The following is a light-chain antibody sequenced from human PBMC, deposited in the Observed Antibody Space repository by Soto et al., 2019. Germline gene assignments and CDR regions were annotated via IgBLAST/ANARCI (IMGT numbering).Light chain of an antibody. Sequence: QSVLTQPPSVSAAPGQKVTISCSGSSSNIGSNYVFWYQQLPGTAPKLLIYDNDKRPSGIPDRFSGSKSGTSATLGFTGLQTGDEADYYCQSYDSSLSRRWVFGGGTKLTVL. CDR2: DND. CDR3: QSYDSSLSRRWV. CDR1: SSNIGSNY. J-gene: IGLJ3*02. V-gene: IGLV1-51*01.